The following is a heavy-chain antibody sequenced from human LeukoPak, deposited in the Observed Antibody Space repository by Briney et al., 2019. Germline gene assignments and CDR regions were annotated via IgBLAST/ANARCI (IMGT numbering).Heavy chain of an antibody. V-gene: IGHV4-39*01. D-gene: IGHD2-15*01. Sequence: SETLSLTCTVSSGSISSSSYYWGWIRQPPGKGLEWTGSINYSGRAYYNPSLKSRVTISVDTSKNQFSLKLSSVTATDTAVYYCARRGAVLDCNGGSCSKGAFDYWGQGTLVTVSS. CDR1: SGSISSSSYY. CDR2: INYSGRA. J-gene: IGHJ4*02. CDR3: ARRGAVLDCNGGSCSKGAFDY.